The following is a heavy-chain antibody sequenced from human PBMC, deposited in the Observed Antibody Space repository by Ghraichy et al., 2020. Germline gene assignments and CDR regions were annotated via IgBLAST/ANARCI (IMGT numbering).Heavy chain of an antibody. D-gene: IGHD4-11*01. CDR2: IRSSSSSI. CDR3: ARGPSYHDYSNYAMDT. CDR1: GFTFSSYS. V-gene: IGHV3-48*01. J-gene: IGHJ5*02. Sequence: GGALRLSCAASGFTFSSYSINWVRQAPGKGPGWVSYIRSSSSSIYYADSVKGRLTISRDNDKNSLHLQMNSIRAEDTAVYYCARGPSYHDYSNYAMDTWGKGTRVTVSS.